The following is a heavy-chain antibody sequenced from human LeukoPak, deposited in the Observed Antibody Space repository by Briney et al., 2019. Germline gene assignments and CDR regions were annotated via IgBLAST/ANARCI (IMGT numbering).Heavy chain of an antibody. V-gene: IGHV1-18*01. D-gene: IGHD6-19*01. J-gene: IGHJ4*02. Sequence: SVKVSCKASGYTFTSYGISWVRQAPGQGLEWMGWISGYNGNTNYAQKVQGRVTMTKDAYTSTAHMELRSLRSDDTAVYYCATDGIEVAGSFDSWGQGTLVTVSS. CDR2: ISGYNGNT. CDR1: GYTFTSYG. CDR3: ATDGIEVAGSFDS.